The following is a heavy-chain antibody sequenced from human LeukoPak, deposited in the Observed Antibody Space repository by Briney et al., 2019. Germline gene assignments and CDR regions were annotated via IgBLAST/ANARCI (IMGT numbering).Heavy chain of an antibody. J-gene: IGHJ6*03. CDR3: ARGGGISHYYYYMDV. CDR1: GGSISSSSYY. Sequence: KPSETLSLTCTVSGGSISSSSYYWGWFRQPPGKGLRGIGSIYYSGSTYYNPSLKSRVTISVDTSKNQFSLKLSSVTAADTAVYYCARGGGISHYYYYMDVWGKGTTVTISS. D-gene: IGHD6-13*01. CDR2: IYYSGST. V-gene: IGHV4-39*07.